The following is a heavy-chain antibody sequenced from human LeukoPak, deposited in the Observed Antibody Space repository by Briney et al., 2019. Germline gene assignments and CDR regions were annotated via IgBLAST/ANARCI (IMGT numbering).Heavy chain of an antibody. J-gene: IGHJ6*03. D-gene: IGHD2-15*01. CDR3: ARLVVTVVGVRAYYYYYYMDV. CDR1: GFTFSSYW. V-gene: IGHV3-7*01. CDR2: IKQDGSEK. Sequence: GGSLRLSCAASGFTFSSYWMSWVRQAPGKGPEWVANIKQDGSEKYYVDSVKGRFTISRDNAKNSLYLQMNSLRAEDTAVYYCARLVVTVVGVRAYYYYYYMDVWGKGTTVTVSS.